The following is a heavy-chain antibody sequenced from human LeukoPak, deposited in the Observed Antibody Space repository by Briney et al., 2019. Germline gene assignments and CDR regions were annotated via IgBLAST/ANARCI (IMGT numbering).Heavy chain of an antibody. CDR3: AKARWEPNFDY. CDR1: GFTFDDCA. Sequence: GGSLGLSCAASGFTFDDCAMHWVRQGPGKSLEWVSLINENGDIAYYGDSVRGRFTVSRDNAKNSLYLQMNSLTTEDTALYYCAKARWEPNFDYWGQGTLVTVSS. D-gene: IGHD1-26*01. J-gene: IGHJ4*02. CDR2: INENGDIA. V-gene: IGHV3-43*02.